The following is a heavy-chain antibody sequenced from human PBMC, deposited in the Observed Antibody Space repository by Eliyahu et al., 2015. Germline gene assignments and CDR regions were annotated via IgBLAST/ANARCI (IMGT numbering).Heavy chain of an antibody. V-gene: IGHV4-4*07. D-gene: IGHD3-22*01. J-gene: IGHJ3*02. CDR2: IYSSGTT. CDR3: VRDLTLRIVAYDAFDI. Sequence: QVQLQXSGPAVVKPSETLSLTCTVSGGSXNDYYWSWIRQPAGKGLEWIGRIYSSGTTIYNPSLESRVTISVDTSKNQFSLKLNSVTAADTAVYYCVRDLTLRIVAYDAFDIWGQGTMVTVSS. CDR1: GGSXNDYY.